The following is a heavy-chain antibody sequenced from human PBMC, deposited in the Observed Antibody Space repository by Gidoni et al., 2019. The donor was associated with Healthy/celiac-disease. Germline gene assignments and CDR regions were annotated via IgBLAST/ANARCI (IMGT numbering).Heavy chain of an antibody. CDR1: GGSISSYY. D-gene: IGHD1-26*01. Sequence: QVQLQESGPGLVKPSETLSLTCTVSGGSISSYYWSWIRQPPGKGLEWIGYIYYSGSTNYNPSLKSRVTISVDTSKNQFSLKLSSVTAADTAVYYCARGGVGSYSRNWFDPWGQGTLVTVSS. J-gene: IGHJ5*02. V-gene: IGHV4-59*01. CDR2: IYYSGST. CDR3: ARGGVGSYSRNWFDP.